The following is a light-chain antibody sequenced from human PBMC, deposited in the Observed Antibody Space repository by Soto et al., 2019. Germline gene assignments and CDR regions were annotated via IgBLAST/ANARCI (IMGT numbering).Light chain of an antibody. CDR1: SSDFGNYNL. V-gene: IGLV2-23*02. J-gene: IGLJ1*01. CDR2: EVN. CDR3: CSFTSSNTHV. Sequence: QSVLTQPASVSGSPGQSITISCTGTSSDFGNYNLVSWYQQHPGKVPKLILFEVNKRPSGVSGPFSGSKSGNTASLTISGLQAEDEADYYCCSFTSSNTHVFGTGTKVTVL.